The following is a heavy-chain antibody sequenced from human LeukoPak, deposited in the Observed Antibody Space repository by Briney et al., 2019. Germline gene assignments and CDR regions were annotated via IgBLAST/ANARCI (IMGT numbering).Heavy chain of an antibody. CDR1: GYTFTSYY. CDR2: INPNSGGT. J-gene: IGHJ4*02. D-gene: IGHD3-22*01. V-gene: IGHV1-2*06. Sequence: ASVKVSCKASGYTFTSYYMHWVRQAPGQGLEWMGRINPNSGGTNYAQKFQGRVTMTRDTSISTAYMELNRLRSDDTAVYYCARALNYYDSSGSVGYWGQGTLVTVSS. CDR3: ARALNYYDSSGSVGY.